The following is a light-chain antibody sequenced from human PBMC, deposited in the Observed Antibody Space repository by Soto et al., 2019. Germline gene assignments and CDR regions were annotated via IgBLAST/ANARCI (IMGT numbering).Light chain of an antibody. Sequence: QSVLTQPASVSGSPGQSITISCTGTSSDVGTYNLVSWYQQHPGKAPKLIIYEGSKRPSGISNRFSGSKPGNTASLTISGLQAEDEADYHCCSYAGSSTFVVFGGGTKLTVL. J-gene: IGLJ2*01. CDR2: EGS. CDR3: CSYAGSSTFVV. CDR1: SSDVGTYNL. V-gene: IGLV2-23*03.